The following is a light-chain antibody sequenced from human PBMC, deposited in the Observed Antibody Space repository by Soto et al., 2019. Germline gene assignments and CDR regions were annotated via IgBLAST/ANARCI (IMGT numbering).Light chain of an antibody. J-gene: IGKJ1*01. CDR2: GAS. CDR1: QRVSSN. CDR3: QQYNNWPPWT. Sequence: EIVMTQSPATLSVSPGERATLSCRASQRVSSNLAWYQQKPRQAPRLLIYGASTRATGIPARFSGSGSETEFTLTISSLQSEDFAVYYCQQYNNWPPWTFGQGTKVEIK. V-gene: IGKV3-15*01.